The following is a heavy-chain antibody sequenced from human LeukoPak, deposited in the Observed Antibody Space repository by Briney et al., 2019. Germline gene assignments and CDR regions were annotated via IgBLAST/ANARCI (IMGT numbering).Heavy chain of an antibody. D-gene: IGHD4-23*01. CDR1: GGSITNSNYY. V-gene: IGHV4-39*07. J-gene: IGHJ3*02. CDR3: ARPHRPYYGGNSFAFDI. CDR2: IYYSGST. Sequence: TPSETLSLTCTVSGGSITNSNYYWGWIRQPPGKGLEWIGSIYYSGSTHYNPSLKSRVTISVDMSKNQFSLKLSSVTAADTAVYYCARPHRPYYGGNSFAFDIWGQGTMVTVSS.